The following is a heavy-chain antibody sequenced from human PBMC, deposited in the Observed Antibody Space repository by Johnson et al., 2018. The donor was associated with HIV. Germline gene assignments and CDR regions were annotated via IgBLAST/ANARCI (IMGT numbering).Heavy chain of an antibody. CDR1: GYSFSHYW. CDR3: ARKGYAFDL. J-gene: IGHJ3*01. V-gene: IGHV3-7*05. CDR2: INQDGSDK. Sequence: VQLVESGGGLVQPGRSLRLSCAASGYSFSHYWMSWVRQAPGKGLEGVANINQDGSDKYYVDSMEGRFIISRDNAKNSLYLQMTILRAEDTAIYYCARKGYAFDLWGQGTMVTVSS.